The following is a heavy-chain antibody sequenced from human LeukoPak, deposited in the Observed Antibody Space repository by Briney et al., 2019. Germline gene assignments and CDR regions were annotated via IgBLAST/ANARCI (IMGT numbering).Heavy chain of an antibody. CDR1: GGSISSSSYY. CDR2: IYYSGST. V-gene: IGHV4-39*01. CDR3: ARQEYYYYGMDV. Sequence: SETLSLTCTVSGGSISSSSYYWGWLRQPPGKGPEWIGSIYYSGSTYYNPSLKSRVTISVDTSKNQFSLKLSSVTAADTAVYYCARQEYYYYGMDVWGQGTTVTVSS. J-gene: IGHJ6*02.